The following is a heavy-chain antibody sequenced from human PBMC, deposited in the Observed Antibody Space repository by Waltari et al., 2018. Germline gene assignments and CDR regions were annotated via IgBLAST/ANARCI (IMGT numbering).Heavy chain of an antibody. D-gene: IGHD2-2*01. CDR3: LRDRRGPALFDS. J-gene: IGHJ4*02. CDR2: IKQDGSER. Sequence: EVQVVESGGGLVQPGGSLRLPCEGSGFIFSSYWMSWGRQAPGKGREWVGNIKQDGSERNYVDSVKGRFTISRDNAKNSVFLQMISLRAEDTAVYYCLRDRRGPALFDSWGQGTLVTVSS. CDR1: GFIFSSYW. V-gene: IGHV3-7*03.